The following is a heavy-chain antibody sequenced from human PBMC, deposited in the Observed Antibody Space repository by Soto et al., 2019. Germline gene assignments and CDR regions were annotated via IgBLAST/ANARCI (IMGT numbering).Heavy chain of an antibody. CDR3: ARRSGITMVRGVIIGYWYFDL. Sequence: QVQLVQSGAEVKKPGSSVKVSCKASGGTFSSYAISWVRQAPGQGLEWMGGIIPIFGTANYAQKFQGRVTITADESTSTAYMELSSLRSEDTAVYYCARRSGITMVRGVIIGYWYFDLWGRGTLVTVSS. D-gene: IGHD3-10*01. V-gene: IGHV1-69*01. J-gene: IGHJ2*01. CDR2: IIPIFGTA. CDR1: GGTFSSYA.